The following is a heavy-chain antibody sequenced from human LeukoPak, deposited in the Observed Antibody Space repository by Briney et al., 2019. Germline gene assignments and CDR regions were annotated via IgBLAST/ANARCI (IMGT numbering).Heavy chain of an antibody. D-gene: IGHD2-2*01. V-gene: IGHV1-58*02. J-gene: IGHJ6*02. CDR1: GFTFTSSA. CDR3: AAEGYCSSASCCPNYGMDV. CDR2: IVVGSGNA. Sequence: SVKVSCKASGFTFTSSAMQWVRQARGQRLEWIGWIVVGSGNANYAQKFQERVTITRDMSTSTAYMELSSLRSEDTAVYYCAAEGYCSSASCCPNYGMDVWGQGTTVTVSS.